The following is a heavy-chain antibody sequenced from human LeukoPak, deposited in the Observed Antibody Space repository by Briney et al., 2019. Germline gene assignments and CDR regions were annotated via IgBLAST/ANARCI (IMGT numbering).Heavy chain of an antibody. CDR2: FYPGDSDP. D-gene: IGHD2-15*01. J-gene: IGHJ4*02. CDR3: ASLRGYCSGGSCFDY. V-gene: IGHV5-51*01. CDR1: GYSFTSYW. Sequence: GESLKIPCKGSGYSFTSYWIGWVRQMPGKGLDWMGIFYPGDSDPRYSPSFQGQVTISADKSISTAYLQWSSLKASDTAMYYCASLRGYCSGGSCFDYWGQGTLVTVSS.